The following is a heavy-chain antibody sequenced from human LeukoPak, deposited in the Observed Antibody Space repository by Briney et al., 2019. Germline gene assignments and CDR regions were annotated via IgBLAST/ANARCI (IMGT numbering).Heavy chain of an antibody. V-gene: IGHV1-24*01. CDR1: GYTLTELS. Sequence: GASVKVSCKVSGYTLTELSMHWVRQAPGKGLEWMGGFDPEDGETIYAQKLQGRVTMTTDTSTSTAYMELRSLRSDDTAVYYCARESGGSRIDYWGQGTLVTVSS. CDR2: FDPEDGET. CDR3: ARESGGSRIDY. D-gene: IGHD1-26*01. J-gene: IGHJ4*02.